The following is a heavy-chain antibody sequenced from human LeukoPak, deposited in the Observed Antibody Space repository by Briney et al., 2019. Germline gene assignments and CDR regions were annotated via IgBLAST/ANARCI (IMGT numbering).Heavy chain of an antibody. CDR3: AKDAEATIASLDY. D-gene: IGHD5-12*01. CDR1: GFTFSSYA. J-gene: IGHJ4*02. Sequence: GGSLRLSCAASGFTFSSYAMCWVRQAPGKGLEWVSAMSASGSRTYYADSVKGRFTISRDNSKNTLYLQMNGLRAEDTAVYLCAKDAEATIASLDYWGQGTLVTVSS. V-gene: IGHV3-23*01. CDR2: MSASGSRT.